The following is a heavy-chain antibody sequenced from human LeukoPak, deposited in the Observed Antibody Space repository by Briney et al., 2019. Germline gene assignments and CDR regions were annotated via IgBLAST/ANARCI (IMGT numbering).Heavy chain of an antibody. Sequence: GGSLRLSCAASGFTFSSYEMNWVRQAPGKGLEWISYISSAGTTKNYADSVKGRFTISRDNAKNSLYLQMNSLRAEDTAVYYCARDYWFDPWGHGTLVTVS. J-gene: IGHJ5*02. V-gene: IGHV3-48*03. CDR1: GFTFSSYE. CDR2: ISSAGTTK. CDR3: ARDYWFDP.